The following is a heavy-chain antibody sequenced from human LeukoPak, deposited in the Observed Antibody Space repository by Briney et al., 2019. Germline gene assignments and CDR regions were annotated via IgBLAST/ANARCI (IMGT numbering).Heavy chain of an antibody. CDR2: ISSSASTI. D-gene: IGHD5-18*01. V-gene: IGHV3-48*03. Sequence: GGSLRLSCAAAGFAFSSYGMDWVHQAPGGGLEWISYISSSASTIYYEDSVKGRFTISRDNGKNSLYLQMNGLRAEDTAVYYCARVHYNTAMVDIDYWGQGTLVTVSS. CDR3: ARVHYNTAMVDIDY. CDR1: GFAFSSYG. J-gene: IGHJ4*02.